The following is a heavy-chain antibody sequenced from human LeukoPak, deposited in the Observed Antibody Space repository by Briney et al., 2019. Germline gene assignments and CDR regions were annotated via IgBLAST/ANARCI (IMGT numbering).Heavy chain of an antibody. CDR2: VHGDGNNI. CDR1: GFPFSSYA. CDR3: ARARVGDPTDY. D-gene: IGHD1-26*01. J-gene: IGHJ4*02. V-gene: IGHV3-74*01. Sequence: PGGSLRLSCAASGFPFSSYAMYWVRQAPGEGLVWVPRVHGDGNNIGYADFVEGRFTISRDNAKNTLYLEMSSLRREDTAVYYCARARVGDPTDYWGQGTLVTVSS.